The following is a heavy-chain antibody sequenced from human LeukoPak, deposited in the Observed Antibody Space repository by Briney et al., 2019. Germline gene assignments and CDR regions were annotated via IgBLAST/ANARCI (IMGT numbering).Heavy chain of an antibody. CDR3: ARVMGNWVVYYFDY. CDR2: INHSGST. V-gene: IGHV4-34*01. Sequence: SETLSLTCAVYGGSFSGYYWSWIRQPPGKGLEWIGEINHSGSTNYNPSLKSRVTISVDTSKNQFSLKLSSVTAADTAVYYCARVMGNWVVYYFDYWGQGTLVTVSS. CDR1: GGSFSGYY. J-gene: IGHJ4*02. D-gene: IGHD7-27*01.